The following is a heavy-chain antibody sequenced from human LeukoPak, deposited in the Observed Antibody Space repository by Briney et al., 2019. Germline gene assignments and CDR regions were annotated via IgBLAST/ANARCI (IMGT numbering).Heavy chain of an antibody. CDR1: GGSISSYY. CDR2: IYYSGST. Sequence: PSETLSLTCTVSGGSISSYYRSWIRQPPGKGLEWIGYIYYSGSTNYNPSLKSRVTISVDTSKNQFSLKLSSVTAADTAVYYCARGPATYSSPYYYYMDVWGKGTTVTVSS. CDR3: ARGPATYSSPYYYYMDV. J-gene: IGHJ6*03. V-gene: IGHV4-59*01. D-gene: IGHD3-22*01.